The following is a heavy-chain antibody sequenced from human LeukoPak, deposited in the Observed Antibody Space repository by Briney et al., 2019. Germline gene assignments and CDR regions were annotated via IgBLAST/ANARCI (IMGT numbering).Heavy chain of an antibody. CDR3: TRVVVVGGDWFDP. CDR2: IRSKTYGGTT. D-gene: IGHD2-15*01. J-gene: IGHJ5*02. CDR1: GFTFGDYA. Sequence: GGSLRLSCTTSGFTFGDYAMSWFRQAPGKGLEWVGFIRSKTYGGTTEYAASAKGRFTISRDDSKRIAYLQMNRLKTEDTGVYYCTRVVVVGGDWFDPWGQGTLVTVSS. V-gene: IGHV3-49*03.